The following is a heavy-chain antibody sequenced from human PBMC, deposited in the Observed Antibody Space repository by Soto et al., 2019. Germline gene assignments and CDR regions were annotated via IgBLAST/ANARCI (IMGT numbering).Heavy chain of an antibody. D-gene: IGHD6-13*01. J-gene: IGHJ6*03. V-gene: IGHV1-18*01. Sequence: QVQLVQSGAEVKKPGASVKVSCKASGYTFTSYGISWVRQAPGQGLEWMGWISAYNGNTNYAQKLQGRVTMTTDTSTSTAYMELRSLRSYDTAVYYCARRRAAACTDYCYCCLDVWGKGTTVTVS. CDR1: GYTFTSYG. CDR3: ARRRAAACTDYCYCCLDV. CDR2: ISAYNGNT.